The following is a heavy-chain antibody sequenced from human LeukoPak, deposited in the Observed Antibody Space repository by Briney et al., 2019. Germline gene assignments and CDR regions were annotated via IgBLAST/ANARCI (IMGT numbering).Heavy chain of an antibody. J-gene: IGHJ6*03. CDR3: ARLTRGYCSGGSCYVTRRLYYMDV. D-gene: IGHD2-15*01. Sequence: ASVKVSCKASGYIFTSYFMHWVRQAPGQGLEWMGLISPSGGSTRYAQKFQGRVTISVDTSKNQFSLKLSSVTAADTAVYYCARLTRGYCSGGSCYVTRRLYYMDVWGKGTTVTISS. V-gene: IGHV1-46*01. CDR1: GYIFTSYF. CDR2: ISPSGGST.